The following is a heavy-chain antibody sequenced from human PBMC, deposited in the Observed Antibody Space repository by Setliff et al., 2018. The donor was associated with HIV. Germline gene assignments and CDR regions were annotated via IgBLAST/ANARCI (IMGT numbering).Heavy chain of an antibody. CDR3: ARQIASGYWAFDS. CDR1: SDSISSRSDF. CDR2: IYHTGQT. J-gene: IGHJ4*02. D-gene: IGHD3-3*01. Sequence: SETLSLTCTVSSDSISSRSDFWWGWIRQPPGKGLEWIGSIYHTGQTYDNPSVKSRLTISVDTDENQLSLKLRSVTAAETAVYYCARQIASGYWAFDSWGQGTLVTVSS. V-gene: IGHV4-39*01.